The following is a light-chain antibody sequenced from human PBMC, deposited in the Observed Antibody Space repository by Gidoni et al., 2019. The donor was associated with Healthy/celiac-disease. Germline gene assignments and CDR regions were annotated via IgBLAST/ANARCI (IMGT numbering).Light chain of an antibody. V-gene: IGKV4-1*01. CDR1: QTILYSVNSKNA. CDR3: QQYYSAPLT. Sequence: DIVMTQSPDSLAVSLGERATINCKSSQTILYSVNSKNALAWYQQKPGQPPELLLYWASTRQSGVPDRFSGSGSGTDFSLSISNLQAEDVAVYYCQQYYSAPLTFGGGTKVEIK. J-gene: IGKJ4*01. CDR2: WAS.